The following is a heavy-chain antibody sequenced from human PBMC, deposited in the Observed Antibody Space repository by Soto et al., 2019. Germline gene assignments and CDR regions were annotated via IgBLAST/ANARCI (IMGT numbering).Heavy chain of an antibody. CDR1: GGSFSGYY. J-gene: IGHJ4*02. CDR2: INHSGST. D-gene: IGHD6-19*01. CDR3: ARAPQRVAGTSY. V-gene: IGHV4-34*01. Sequence: SETLSLTCAVYGGSFSGYYWSWIRQPPGKGLEWIGEINHSGSTNYNPSLKSRVTISVDTSKNQFSLKLSSVTAADTAVYYCARAPQRVAGTSYWGQGTLVTVSS.